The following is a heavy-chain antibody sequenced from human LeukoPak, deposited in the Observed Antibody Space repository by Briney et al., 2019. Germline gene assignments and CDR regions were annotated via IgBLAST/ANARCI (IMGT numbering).Heavy chain of an antibody. D-gene: IGHD2-21*02. J-gene: IGHJ4*02. CDR1: GGSISSYY. CDR3: ARGSKPGDCHDY. CDR2: IYTSGST. V-gene: IGHV4-4*07. Sequence: SETLSLTCTVSGGSISSYYWSWIRQPAGKGLEWIGHIYTSGSTNYNPSLKSRVTMSVDTSKNQFSLKLSSVTATDTAVYYCARGSKPGDCHDYWGQGTLVTVSS.